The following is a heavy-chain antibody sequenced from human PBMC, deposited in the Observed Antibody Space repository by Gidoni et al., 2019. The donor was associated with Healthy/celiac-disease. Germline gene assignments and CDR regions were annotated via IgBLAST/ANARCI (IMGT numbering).Heavy chain of an antibody. Sequence: QVQLVESGGGVVQPGRSLRLSCAASGVTFRSYGLHWVRQAPGKGLEWVAVISYDGSNKYYADSVKGRFTISRDNSKNTLYLQMNSLRAEDTAVYYCAKTYYDFWSGYYHDAFDIWGQGTMVTVSS. D-gene: IGHD3-3*01. CDR1: GVTFRSYG. V-gene: IGHV3-30*18. J-gene: IGHJ3*02. CDR3: AKTYYDFWSGYYHDAFDI. CDR2: ISYDGSNK.